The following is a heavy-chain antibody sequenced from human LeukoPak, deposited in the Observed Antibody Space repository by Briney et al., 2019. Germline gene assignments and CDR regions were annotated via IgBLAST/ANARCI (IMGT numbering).Heavy chain of an antibody. V-gene: IGHV3-23*01. Sequence: PGGSLRLSCAASGFTFSSYAMSWVRQAPGKGMEWVSAISGSGGSTYYADSVKDRFTISRDNSKNTLYLQMNSLRAEDTAVYYCAKDRISYYYDSSGSADAEYFQHWGQGTLVTVSS. J-gene: IGHJ1*01. CDR1: GFTFSSYA. CDR3: AKDRISYYYDSSGSADAEYFQH. D-gene: IGHD3-22*01. CDR2: ISGSGGST.